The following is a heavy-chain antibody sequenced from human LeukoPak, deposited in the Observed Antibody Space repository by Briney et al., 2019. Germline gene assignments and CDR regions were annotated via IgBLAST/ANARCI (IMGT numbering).Heavy chain of an antibody. D-gene: IGHD3-10*01. Sequence: VASVKVSCKASGGTFSSYAISWVRQAPGQGLEWMGRIIPIFGTANYAQKFQSRVTITTDESTSTAYMELSSLRSEDTAVYYCARDSYYYGSGSAFDYWGQGTLATISS. V-gene: IGHV1-69*05. J-gene: IGHJ4*02. CDR2: IIPIFGTA. CDR3: ARDSYYYGSGSAFDY. CDR1: GGTFSSYA.